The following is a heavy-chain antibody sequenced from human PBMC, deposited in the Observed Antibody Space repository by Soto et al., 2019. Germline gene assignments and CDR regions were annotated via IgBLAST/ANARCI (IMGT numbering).Heavy chain of an antibody. D-gene: IGHD6-13*01. CDR2: INSDGSIT. Sequence: PGGSLRLSCAASGFTFSSKWMHWVRQAQGKGLVWVSRINSDGSITRYGDSGKGQFTISRDNAKNTLYLQMNSLSAEDTAMYYCARGSSSWYVSFDYWGQGILVTVSS. CDR1: GFTFSSKW. J-gene: IGHJ4*02. CDR3: ARGSSSWYVSFDY. V-gene: IGHV3-74*01.